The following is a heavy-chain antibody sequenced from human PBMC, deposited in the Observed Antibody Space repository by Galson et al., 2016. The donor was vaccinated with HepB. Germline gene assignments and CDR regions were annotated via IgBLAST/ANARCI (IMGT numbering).Heavy chain of an antibody. J-gene: IGHJ4*02. CDR1: GFTFSANY. CDR2: ISTTGITR. Sequence: SLRLSCAGSGFTFSANYMNWIRQAPGKGLEWIAYISTTGITRYYADSVKGRFTISRDNANSSLYLQMDNLRPDDTAVYFCARDSTDWYGFDHWGQGILVTVSS. V-gene: IGHV3-11*04. D-gene: IGHD6-19*01. CDR3: ARDSTDWYGFDH.